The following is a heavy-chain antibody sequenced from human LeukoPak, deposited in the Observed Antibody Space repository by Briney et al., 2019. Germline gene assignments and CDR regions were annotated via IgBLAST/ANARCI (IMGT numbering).Heavy chain of an antibody. J-gene: IGHJ4*02. CDR1: GFTFSSLD. Sequence: PGGNLRISSAESGFTFSSLDMNWGRQVTGKRLEWISYISASGNTIYYADSVKGRFTSSRDNTKKTLYLQMISPRANVKGVCYTARVGIAVIGRLFDFGGQGTL. D-gene: IGHD6-19*01. CDR2: ISASGNTI. V-gene: IGHV3-48*03. CDR3: ARVGIAVIGRLFDF.